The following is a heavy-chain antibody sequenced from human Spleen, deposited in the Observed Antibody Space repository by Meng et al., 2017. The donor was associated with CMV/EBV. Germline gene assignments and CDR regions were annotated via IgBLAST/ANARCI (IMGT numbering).Heavy chain of an antibody. CDR3: ARTRYDSYIDN. CDR1: VFTFTNFA. D-gene: IGHD1-20*01. Sequence: CAASVFTFTNFAMHWVRQAPEKGLEYVAGSSSSGRITYYEDSVKGRFKVSRDSSKNTLDLQMGSLRADDSAVYYCARTRYDSYIDNWGQGVLVTVSS. CDR2: SSSSGRIT. V-gene: IGHV3-64*02. J-gene: IGHJ4*02.